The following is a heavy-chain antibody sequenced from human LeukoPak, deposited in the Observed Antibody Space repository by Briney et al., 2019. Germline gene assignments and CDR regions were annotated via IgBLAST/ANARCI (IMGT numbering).Heavy chain of an antibody. CDR3: ARRLFGYYYGMDV. J-gene: IGHJ6*02. CDR2: INHSGSI. Sequence: PSETLSLTCAVYGGSFSGYYWSWIRQPPGKGLEWIGEINHSGSINYNPSLKSRVTISVDKSKNQFSLKLSSVTAADTAVYYCARRLFGYYYGMDVWGQGTTVTVSS. V-gene: IGHV4-34*01. CDR1: GGSFSGYY. D-gene: IGHD3-10*02.